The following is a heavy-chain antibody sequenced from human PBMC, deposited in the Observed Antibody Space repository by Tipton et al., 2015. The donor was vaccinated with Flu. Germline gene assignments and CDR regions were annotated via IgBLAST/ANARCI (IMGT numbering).Heavy chain of an antibody. J-gene: IGHJ6*02. CDR3: ARGCRYCSGGRRDVMDV. CDR2: IYYSATT. Sequence: TLSLTCTVSGDSISSGGYYWSWIRQHPGKGLEWIGYIYYSATTYYNPSLKSRATISVDTSKNQFSLRLSSVTAADTAVYYCARGCRYCSGGRRDVMDVWGQGTTVTVSS. CDR1: GDSISSGGYY. D-gene: IGHD2-15*01. V-gene: IGHV4-31*03.